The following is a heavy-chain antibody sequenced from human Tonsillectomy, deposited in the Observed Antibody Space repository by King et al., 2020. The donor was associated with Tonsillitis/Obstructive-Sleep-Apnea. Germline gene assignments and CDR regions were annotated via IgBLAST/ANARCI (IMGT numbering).Heavy chain of an antibody. Sequence: QLVQSGAEVKKPGASVKVSCKASGYTFTTYGISWVRQAPGQGLEWMGWISAYNGDTNYAQKLQDRVTMTTDTSTSTAYMEVRSLRSDDTAVYYCARDTRSHYFDTSGYYTFEYWGQGTLVTVSS. D-gene: IGHD3-22*01. CDR3: ARDTRSHYFDTSGYYTFEY. J-gene: IGHJ4*02. CDR2: ISAYNGDT. V-gene: IGHV1-18*01. CDR1: GYTFTTYG.